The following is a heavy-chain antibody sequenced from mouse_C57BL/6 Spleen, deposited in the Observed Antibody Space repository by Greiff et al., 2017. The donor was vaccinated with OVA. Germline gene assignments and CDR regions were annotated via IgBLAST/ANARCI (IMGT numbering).Heavy chain of an antibody. D-gene: IGHD1-1*01. CDR3: AIGAPYYYGSSLDY. V-gene: IGHV1-59*01. J-gene: IGHJ2*01. CDR1: GYTFTSYW. CDR2: IDPSDSYT. Sequence: QVQLQQPGAELVRPGTSVKLSCKASGYTFTSYWMHWVKQRPGQGLEWIGVIDPSDSYTNYNQKFKGKATLTVDTSSSTAYMQLSSLTSEDSAVYYCAIGAPYYYGSSLDYWGQGTTLTVSS.